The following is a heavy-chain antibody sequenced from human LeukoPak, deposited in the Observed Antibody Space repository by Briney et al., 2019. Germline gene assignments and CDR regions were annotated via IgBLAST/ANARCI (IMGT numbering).Heavy chain of an antibody. D-gene: IGHD1-26*01. CDR2: IKEDGTTI. Sequence: GGSLRLSCTASGLTLSNYWMGWVRQAPRKGLEWVANIKEDGTTINHVDSVKGRFTISRDNAKNSLYLQMNSVRDEDTAVYYCARVVDYGWFDPWGQGTLVAVSS. V-gene: IGHV3-7*01. CDR1: GLTLSNYW. J-gene: IGHJ5*02. CDR3: ARVVDYGWFDP.